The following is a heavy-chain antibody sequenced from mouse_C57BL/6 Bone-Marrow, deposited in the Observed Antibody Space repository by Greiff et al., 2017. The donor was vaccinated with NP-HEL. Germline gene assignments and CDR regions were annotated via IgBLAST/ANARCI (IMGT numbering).Heavy chain of an antibody. Sequence: EVMLVESGGGLVKPGGSLKLSCAASGFTFSDYGMHWVRQAPEKGLEWVAYISSGSSTIYYADTVKGRFTISRDNAKNTLFLQMTSLRSEDTAMYYCARPGFATVVPYFDYWGQGTTLTVSS. CDR3: ARPGFATVVPYFDY. CDR2: ISSGSSTI. V-gene: IGHV5-17*01. J-gene: IGHJ2*01. CDR1: GFTFSDYG. D-gene: IGHD1-1*01.